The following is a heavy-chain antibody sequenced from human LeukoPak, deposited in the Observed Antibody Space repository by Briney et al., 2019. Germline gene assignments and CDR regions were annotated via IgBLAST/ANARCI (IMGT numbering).Heavy chain of an antibody. Sequence: PSETLSLTCGVSGASIRSTHWWTWLRQSPEKGLEWLGEIYHNGNTKYNPSLTSRLTISVDTSQNQFSLKLTSVTAADAGVYYCASYYGSGSYFFDYWGQGTLVTVSS. CDR3: ASYYGSGSYFFDY. D-gene: IGHD3-10*01. CDR2: IYHNGNT. CDR1: GASIRSTHW. V-gene: IGHV4-4*02. J-gene: IGHJ4*02.